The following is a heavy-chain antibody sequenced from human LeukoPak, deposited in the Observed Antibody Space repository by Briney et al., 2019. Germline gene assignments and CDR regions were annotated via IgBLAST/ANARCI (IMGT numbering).Heavy chain of an antibody. CDR2: INHSGST. CDR1: GGSFSGYY. V-gene: IGHV4-34*01. CDR3: AAGPRGWFDP. J-gene: IGHJ5*02. Sequence: PSETLSLTCAVYGGSFSGYYWSWIRQPPGKGLEWIGEINHSGSTNYNPSLKSRVTISVDTSKNQFPLKLSSVTAADTAVYYCAAGPRGWFDPWGQGTLVTVSS. D-gene: IGHD6-25*01.